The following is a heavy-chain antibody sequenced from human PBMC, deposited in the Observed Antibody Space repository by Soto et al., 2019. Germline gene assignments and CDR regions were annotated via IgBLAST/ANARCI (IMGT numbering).Heavy chain of an antibody. J-gene: IGHJ4*02. D-gene: IGHD2-21*02. CDR1: GFTFSSYA. Sequence: EVQLLESGGGLVQPGGSLRLSCAASGFTFSSYAMSWVRQAPGKGLEWVSAISGSGGSTYYADSVKGRFTISRDNSKKRLYLQMNSLRAENTALYCCAKSGRDPWDYWGQGTLVTVSS. CDR3: AKSGRDPWDY. CDR2: ISGSGGST. V-gene: IGHV3-23*01.